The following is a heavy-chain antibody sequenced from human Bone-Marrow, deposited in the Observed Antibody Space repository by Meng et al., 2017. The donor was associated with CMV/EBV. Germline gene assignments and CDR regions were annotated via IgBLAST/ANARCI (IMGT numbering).Heavy chain of an antibody. CDR1: VGNFSRDA. CDR2: ILPSLGTT. V-gene: IGHV1-69*01. J-gene: IGHJ5*02. D-gene: IGHD2-15*01. Sequence: SVGNFSRDAISWVRQAPGQGLEWMGGILPSLGTTNYAQKFQGRVTITADESTNTAYMELSSLRSEDTAVYFCARGGNTLYSVGWFDPWGQGTLVTVSS. CDR3: ARGGNTLYSVGWFDP.